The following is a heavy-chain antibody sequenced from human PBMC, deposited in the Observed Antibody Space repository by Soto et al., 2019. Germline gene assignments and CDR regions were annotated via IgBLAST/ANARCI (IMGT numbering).Heavy chain of an antibody. CDR1: VGSISSYY. CDR3: ARGGSTSMEYFQD. V-gene: IGHV4-59*01. Sequence: SETLSLTCTFSVGSISSYYWSCIRHPPGKGLEWIGYIYASRSTNYNPSLKSRITISVDTSKNQFSLKLSSVTAADTAVYYCARGGSTSMEYFQDWGQGT. CDR2: IYASRST. J-gene: IGHJ1*01. D-gene: IGHD6-13*01.